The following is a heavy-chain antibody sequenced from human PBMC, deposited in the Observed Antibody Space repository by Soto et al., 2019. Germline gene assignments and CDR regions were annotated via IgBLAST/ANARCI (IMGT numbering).Heavy chain of an antibody. CDR2: VWYDGSNE. J-gene: IGHJ3*02. V-gene: IGHV3-33*01. CDR1: GFAFDAYN. CDR3: ARDLYKSGWTGTFDI. D-gene: IGHD6-19*01. Sequence: QVQLVESGGGVVQSGGYLKLSCAASGFAFDAYNIHWVRQAPGKGLERVAFVWYDGSNEYYSDAVKGRFTVSRDKSKNSLYLELNSLRAEDTAVYYCARDLYKSGWTGTFDIWGQGTRVTVSS.